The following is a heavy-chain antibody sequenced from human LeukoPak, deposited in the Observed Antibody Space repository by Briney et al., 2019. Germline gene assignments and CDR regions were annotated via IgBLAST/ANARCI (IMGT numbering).Heavy chain of an antibody. V-gene: IGHV3-74*01. CDR3: VRDPPGEGVDY. D-gene: IGHD2-21*01. Sequence: GGSLRLSCSASGFTFSSYLMHWIRQAPGKGLVWVSRINNDGSSTNYADSVKGRFTISRDNAKNTVYLQMNSLRGDDTAVYYCVRDPPGEGVDYWGQGTLVAVSS. J-gene: IGHJ4*02. CDR2: INNDGSST. CDR1: GFTFSSYL.